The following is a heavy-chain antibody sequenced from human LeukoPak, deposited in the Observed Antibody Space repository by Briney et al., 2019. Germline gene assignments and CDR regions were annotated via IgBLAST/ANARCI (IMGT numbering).Heavy chain of an antibody. Sequence: SETLSLTCAVYGGSFSGYYWSWIRQPPGKGLEWIGEINHSGSTNYNPSLKSRVTISVDTSKNQFSLKLSSVTAADTAVYYCARGYCSSTSCFFDYWGQGTLVTVSS. J-gene: IGHJ4*02. CDR3: ARGYCSSTSCFFDY. CDR1: GGSFSGYY. V-gene: IGHV4-34*01. D-gene: IGHD2-2*01. CDR2: INHSGST.